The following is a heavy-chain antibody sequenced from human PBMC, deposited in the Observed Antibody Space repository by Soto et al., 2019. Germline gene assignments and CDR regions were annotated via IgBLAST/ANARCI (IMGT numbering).Heavy chain of an antibody. D-gene: IGHD2-15*01. Sequence: SGGGLVQPGGSLTVSCAASGFTFRTYWMSWVRQAPGKGLEWVANIKQDGSQKYYVDSVKGRFTIYRDNAKNSLYLQMNSLSAEDTAIYYCARPYCSGGSCYNWFDPWGQGTLVTVSS. V-gene: IGHV3-7*03. CDR2: IKQDGSQK. CDR3: ARPYCSGGSCYNWFDP. CDR1: GFTFRTYW. J-gene: IGHJ5*02.